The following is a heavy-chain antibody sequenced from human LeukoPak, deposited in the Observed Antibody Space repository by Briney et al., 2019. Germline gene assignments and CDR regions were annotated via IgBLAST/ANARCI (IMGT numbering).Heavy chain of an antibody. CDR2: IISSSSYI. J-gene: IGHJ6*03. CDR1: GFTFSSCS. V-gene: IGHV3-21*01. Sequence: SGGSLRLSCAVSGFTFSSCSMNWVRQAPGRGLEWVSSIISSSSYIYYADSVKGRFTISRDNAKNSLSLQMNSLRAEDTAVYYCARYGSGSYYRDYYYMDVWGKGTTVTASS. CDR3: ARYGSGSYYRDYYYMDV. D-gene: IGHD3-10*01.